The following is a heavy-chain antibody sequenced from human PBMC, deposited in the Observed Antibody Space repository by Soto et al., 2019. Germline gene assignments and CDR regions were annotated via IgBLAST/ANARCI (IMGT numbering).Heavy chain of an antibody. D-gene: IGHD2-15*01. V-gene: IGHV3-7*03. CDR2: IKPDGGEK. Sequence: GGSLRLSFSASGFTFITYWMTWVRQAPGKGLEWVANIKPDGGEKYYVDSVKGRFTISRDNAKNSLYLQMNSLRAEDTAVYYCARGGYGGNWGQGTLVTVSS. J-gene: IGHJ1*01. CDR1: GFTFITYW. CDR3: ARGGYGGN.